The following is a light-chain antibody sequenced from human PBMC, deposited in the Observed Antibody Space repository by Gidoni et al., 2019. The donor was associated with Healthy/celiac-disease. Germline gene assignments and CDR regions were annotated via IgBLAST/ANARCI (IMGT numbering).Light chain of an antibody. V-gene: IGKV3-20*01. Sequence: ELVLTQSPGTLSLSPGERATLSCRASQSVSSSDLAWYQQKPGQAPRLLIYGASSRATGIPDRFSGSVSGTDFTLTISRLEPEDFAVYYCQQYGSSPPYTFXXXTKLEIK. CDR2: GAS. CDR1: QSVSSSD. J-gene: IGKJ2*01. CDR3: QQYGSSPPYT.